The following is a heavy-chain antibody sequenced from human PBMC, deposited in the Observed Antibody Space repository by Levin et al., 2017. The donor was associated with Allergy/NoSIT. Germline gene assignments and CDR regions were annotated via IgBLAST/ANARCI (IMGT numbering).Heavy chain of an antibody. CDR2: ISIDGSNT. D-gene: IGHD6-19*01. V-gene: IGHV3-30*18. Sequence: GESLKISCTASGFTFSSYGMNWVRQAPGKGLEWVAVISIDGSNTYYEDSVKGRFTISRDNAKNTVYLEMNSLRGDDTALYCWAKVGGPSGPLARVPHDYLDCWGRGTLVTVSS. J-gene: IGHJ4*02. CDR3: AKVGGPSGPLARVPHDYLDC. CDR1: GFTFSSYG.